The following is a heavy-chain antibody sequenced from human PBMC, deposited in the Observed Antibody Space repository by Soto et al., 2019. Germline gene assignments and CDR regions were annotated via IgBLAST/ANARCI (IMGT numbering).Heavy chain of an antibody. Sequence: QVQLVESGGGVVQPGRSLRLSCAASGFTFSSYAMHWVRQAPGKGLEWVAVISYDGSNKYYADSVKGRFTISRDNSKNTLYLQTNSLRAEDTAVYYCARDRWDCSGGSCYSGYYYGMDVWGQGTTVTVSS. J-gene: IGHJ6*02. CDR3: ARDRWDCSGGSCYSGYYYGMDV. D-gene: IGHD2-15*01. V-gene: IGHV3-30-3*01. CDR1: GFTFSSYA. CDR2: ISYDGSNK.